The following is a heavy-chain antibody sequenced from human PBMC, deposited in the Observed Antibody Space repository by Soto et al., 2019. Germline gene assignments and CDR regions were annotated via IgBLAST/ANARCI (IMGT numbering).Heavy chain of an antibody. CDR1: GFNFGPFW. CDR3: VRDRAYTNSFDI. D-gene: IGHD2-8*01. CDR2: INSDGTTI. Sequence: PGGSLRLSCAASGFNFGPFWMHWVRQAPGKGLVWVSHINSDGTTIVYADSVKGRFTISRDNAKNTLYLQMNSLRVEDTAVYFCVRDRAYTNSFDIWGPETLVTISS. J-gene: IGHJ4*03. V-gene: IGHV3-74*01.